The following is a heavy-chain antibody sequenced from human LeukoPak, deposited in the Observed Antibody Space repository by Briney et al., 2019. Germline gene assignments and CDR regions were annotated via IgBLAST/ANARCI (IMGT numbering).Heavy chain of an antibody. V-gene: IGHV4-39*01. CDR1: GDSVSRSDSY. D-gene: IGHD3-22*01. CDR2: IYYSGRT. J-gene: IGHJ1*01. CDR3: ARRRYYDSSGYLE. Sequence: SETLSLTCTIFGDSVSRSDSYWDWIRQPPGKGLEWIGAIYYSGRTYYSPSLKSRVTLSVDMSNNQFSLTLSSVTAADTALYFCARRRYYDSSGYLEWGQGTLVTVSS.